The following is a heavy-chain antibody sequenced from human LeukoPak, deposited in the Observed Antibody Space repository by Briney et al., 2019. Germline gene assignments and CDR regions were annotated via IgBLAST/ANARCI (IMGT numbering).Heavy chain of an antibody. CDR3: ARHRSHFYYDMDV. CDR2: INHSGST. CDR1: GGSFSGYY. J-gene: IGHJ6*02. Sequence: PSETLSLTCAVYGGSFSGYYWSWIRQPPGKGLEWIGEINHSGSTNYNPSLKSRVTISVDTSKNQFSLKLSSVTAPDTAVHYCARHRSHFYYDMDVWGLGTTVTVSS. D-gene: IGHD1-26*01. V-gene: IGHV4-34*01.